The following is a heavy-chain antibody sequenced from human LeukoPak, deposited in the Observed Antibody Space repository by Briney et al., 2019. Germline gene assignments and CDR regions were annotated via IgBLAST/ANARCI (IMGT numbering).Heavy chain of an antibody. J-gene: IGHJ4*02. CDR2: IWYDGSNK. CDR3: ARDQSEAVAAPRASSLDY. V-gene: IGHV3-33*01. CDR1: GFTFSSYG. Sequence: GRSLRLSCAASGFTFSSYGMLWVCQAPGKGLEWVAVIWYDGSNKYYAASVKGRFTISGDNSKNTLYLQMNSLRAEDTAVYYCARDQSEAVAAPRASSLDYWGQGTLVTVSS. D-gene: IGHD6-19*01.